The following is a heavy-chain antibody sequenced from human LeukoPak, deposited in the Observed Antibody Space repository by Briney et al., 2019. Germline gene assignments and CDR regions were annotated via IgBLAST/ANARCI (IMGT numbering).Heavy chain of an antibody. V-gene: IGHV4-34*01. D-gene: IGHD4-17*01. CDR2: INQSGST. CDR3: AGEHLTAVTTGFDL. CDR1: GASFRSYY. J-gene: IGHJ4*02. Sequence: SETLSLTCAAYGASFRSYYWSWIRQSPGKGLEWIGEINQSGSTNYSPSLKSRATISVDTSKSQFSLRMTSVTAADTAVYFCAGEHLTAVTTGFDLWGQGTLVTVS.